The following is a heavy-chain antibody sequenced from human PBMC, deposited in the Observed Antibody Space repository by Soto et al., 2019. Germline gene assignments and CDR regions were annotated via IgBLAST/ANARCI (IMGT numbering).Heavy chain of an antibody. Sequence: QVQLVESGGGVVQPGRSLRLSCAPSGFTFSSYGMHWVRQAPGKGLEWVAVIWYDGSNKYYADSVKGRFTISRDNSKNTLYLQMNSLRAEDTAVYYCARWSFIGELFSWFDPWGQGTLVTVSS. CDR3: ARWSFIGELFSWFDP. V-gene: IGHV3-33*01. CDR1: GFTFSSYG. J-gene: IGHJ5*02. D-gene: IGHD3-10*01. CDR2: IWYDGSNK.